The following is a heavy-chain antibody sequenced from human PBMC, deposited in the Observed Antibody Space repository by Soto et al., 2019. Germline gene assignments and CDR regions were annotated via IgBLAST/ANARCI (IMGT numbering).Heavy chain of an antibody. Sequence: DVQLVESGGGLIQPGESLRLSCGAFGFTISGKKYVAWVRQAPGKGLEWVSALYDIDGSFYADSVKGRFTTSSDSSKTTVYPQMNDLRPDDTAVYYCATWHEREHAYDVWGLGTTVTVSS. CDR3: ATWHEREHAYDV. CDR2: LYDIDGS. CDR1: GFTISGKKY. J-gene: IGHJ3*01. D-gene: IGHD1-1*01. V-gene: IGHV3-53*01.